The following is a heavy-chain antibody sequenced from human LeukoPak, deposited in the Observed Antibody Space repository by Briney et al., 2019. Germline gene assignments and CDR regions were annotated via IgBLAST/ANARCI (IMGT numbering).Heavy chain of an antibody. CDR3: VREYSSGRLDY. D-gene: IGHD1-26*01. J-gene: IGHJ4*02. CDR1: GFTFDDYG. CDR2: ISSSGSTI. Sequence: GGSLRLSCAASGFTFDDYGLNWVRQAPGKGLEWVSYISSSGSTIYCADSVKGRFTISRDNAKNSLYLQMNSLRAEDTAVYYCVREYSSGRLDYWGQGTLVTVSS. V-gene: IGHV3-48*03.